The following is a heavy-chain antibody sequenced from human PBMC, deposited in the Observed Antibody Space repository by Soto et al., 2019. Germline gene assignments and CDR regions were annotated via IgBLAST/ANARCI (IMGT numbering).Heavy chain of an antibody. CDR1: GFTFSSYS. D-gene: IGHD2-15*01. CDR2: ISSSSSTI. Sequence: EVQLVESGGGLVQPGGSLRLSCAASGFTFSSYSMNWVRQAPGKGLEWVSYISSSSSTIYYAASVKGRFTISRDNAKNSLYLQTHSLRAEDTDVYYCSREMAALNYFDCWGQGTLVTVSS. CDR3: SREMAALNYFDC. V-gene: IGHV3-48*01. J-gene: IGHJ4*02.